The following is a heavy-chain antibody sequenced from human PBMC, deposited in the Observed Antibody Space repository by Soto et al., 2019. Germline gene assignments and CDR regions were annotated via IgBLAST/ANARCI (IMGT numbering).Heavy chain of an antibody. V-gene: IGHV4-59*01. Sequence: SSETLSLTCTVSGGSISSYYWSWIRQPPGKGLEWIGYIYYSGSTNYNPSLKSRVTISVDTSKNQFSLKLSSVTAADTAVYYCARSRTLPSGTVPVRFDYWGQGNLVTVSS. CDR3: ARSRTLPSGTVPVRFDY. D-gene: IGHD2-2*01. CDR2: IYYSGST. J-gene: IGHJ4*02. CDR1: GGSISSYY.